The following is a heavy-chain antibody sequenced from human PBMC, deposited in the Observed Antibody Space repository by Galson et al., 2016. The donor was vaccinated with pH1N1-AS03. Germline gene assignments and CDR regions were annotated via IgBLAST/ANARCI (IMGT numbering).Heavy chain of an antibody. CDR1: GFTFSHYS. CDR2: ISGSSSYI. Sequence: SLRLSCAASGFTFSHYSMSWVRQAPGKGLEWVSSISGSSSYIYYADSVEGRFTISRYNAKNSVYLQMNSLRAEDTAVYYCAKDSNEYCSGGNCLSFDIWGQGTVVAVAS. CDR3: AKDSNEYCSGGNCLSFDI. V-gene: IGHV3-21*01. J-gene: IGHJ3*02. D-gene: IGHD2-15*01.